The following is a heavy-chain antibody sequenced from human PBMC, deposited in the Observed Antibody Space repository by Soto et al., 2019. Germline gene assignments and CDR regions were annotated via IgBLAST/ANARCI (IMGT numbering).Heavy chain of an antibody. CDR1: GYSFTSYW. D-gene: IGHD6-6*01. Sequence: GESLKISCKGSGYSFTSYWIGWVRQMPGKGLEWMGIIYPGDSDTRYSPSFQGQVTISADKSISTAYLQWSSLKASDTAMYYCARLQAAPPGVDYYYYMDVWGKGTTVTVSS. CDR2: IYPGDSDT. J-gene: IGHJ6*03. CDR3: ARLQAAPPGVDYYYYMDV. V-gene: IGHV5-51*01.